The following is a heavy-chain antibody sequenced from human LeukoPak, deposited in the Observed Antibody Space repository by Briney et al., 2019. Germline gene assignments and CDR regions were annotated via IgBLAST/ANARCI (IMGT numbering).Heavy chain of an antibody. J-gene: IGHJ4*02. CDR2: INAGNGNT. CDR1: GYTFTIYA. D-gene: IGHD3-10*01. CDR3: ARGSYFYGSGSFMGSDY. Sequence: ASVKVSCKASGYTFTIYAVHWLRQAPGQRLEWMGWINAGNGNTEYSQNFQDRVTITRDTSATTAYMELSSLRSEDTAVYYCARGSYFYGSGSFMGSDYWGQGTLVTVSS. V-gene: IGHV1-3*01.